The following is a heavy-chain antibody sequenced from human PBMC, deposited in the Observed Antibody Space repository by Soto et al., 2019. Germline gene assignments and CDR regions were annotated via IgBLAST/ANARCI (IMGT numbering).Heavy chain of an antibody. J-gene: IGHJ4*02. CDR3: ARAGFDHRTDS. V-gene: IGHV4-4*02. CDR2: MFPSGSS. Sequence: QVQLQESGPGLVKPSETLSLTCAVSGGSIGTPNWWSWYRQPPGKGLEWIGEMFPSGSSNRNPSLDSRVTISLDTSSNHFSLKLTSLTAADTAIYYCARAGFDHRTDSWGQGVPVTVSS. CDR1: GGSIGTPNW.